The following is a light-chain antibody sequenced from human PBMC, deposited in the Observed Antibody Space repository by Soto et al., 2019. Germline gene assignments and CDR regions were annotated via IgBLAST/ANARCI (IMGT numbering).Light chain of an antibody. Sequence: DIVMTQSPLSLPVTPGEPASISCRSSQSLLNNNGYNHLDWYLQKPGQSPQLLIYLGSHRASDVPDRFSGSGSGTDFTLKISRVEAEDVGVYYCIQTLQTPPWTFGQGTKVEIK. CDR2: LGS. CDR1: QSLLNNNGYNH. V-gene: IGKV2-28*01. J-gene: IGKJ1*01. CDR3: IQTLQTPPWT.